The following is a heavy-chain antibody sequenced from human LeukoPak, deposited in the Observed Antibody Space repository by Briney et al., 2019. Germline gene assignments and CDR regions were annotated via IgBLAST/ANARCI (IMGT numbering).Heavy chain of an antibody. CDR3: ARAMRYYDSSIDY. J-gene: IGHJ4*02. V-gene: IGHV3-7*01. CDR2: INLDGSEK. D-gene: IGHD3-22*01. Sequence: GGSLRLSCAASGFTFSKYWMSWVRQAPGKGLGWVANINLDGSEKYYVDSVKGRFTISRDNAKNSLYLQMNSLRAEDTAVYYCARAMRYYDSSIDYWGRGTLVTVSS. CDR1: GFTFSKYW.